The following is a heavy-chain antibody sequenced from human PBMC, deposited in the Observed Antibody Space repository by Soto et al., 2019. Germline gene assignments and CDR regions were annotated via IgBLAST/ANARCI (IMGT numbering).Heavy chain of an antibody. V-gene: IGHV3-33*01. CDR2: IWDDGRRK. CDR3: ATWQGSLNFHY. Sequence: PWGSLRLSCAASGFTFILYGIHCVRQSPVKWLEWVAAIWDDGRRKDYADSVKDRLFISRDNSKNTLYLQLDSLRPEDTAVYYCATWQGSLNFHYWGQGTLVTVSS. CDR1: GFTFILYG. J-gene: IGHJ4*02.